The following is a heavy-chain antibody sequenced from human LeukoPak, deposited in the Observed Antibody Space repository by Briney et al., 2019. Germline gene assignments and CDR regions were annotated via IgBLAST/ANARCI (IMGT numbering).Heavy chain of an antibody. CDR3: ARGGLPDAFDM. V-gene: IGHV3-23*01. CDR2: ISGSGGST. J-gene: IGHJ3*02. CDR1: GFTFSSYA. D-gene: IGHD4-11*01. Sequence: GGSLRLSCAAFGFTFSSYAMSWVRQAPGKGLEWVSAISGSGGSTYYADSVKGRFTISRDNSKNTLYLQMNSLRAEDSAVYYCARGGLPDAFDMWGQGTMVTVSS.